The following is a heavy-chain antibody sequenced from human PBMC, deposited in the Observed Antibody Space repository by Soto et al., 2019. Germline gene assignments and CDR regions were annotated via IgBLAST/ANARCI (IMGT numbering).Heavy chain of an antibody. V-gene: IGHV3-23*01. CDR1: GFTFINYA. J-gene: IGHJ2*01. Sequence: EVQLLESGGDSVQPGGSVRLSCAGSGFTFINYAMNWVRQAPGKGLEWVSTISGGGDATFFADSVRGRFTFSRDNSKNTVTRQVNSLGVDDTAVYYCARKVVGSTSRPDYWYFDLWGRGTLVTVSS. CDR2: ISGGGDAT. CDR3: ARKVVGSTSRPDYWYFDL. D-gene: IGHD2-21*01.